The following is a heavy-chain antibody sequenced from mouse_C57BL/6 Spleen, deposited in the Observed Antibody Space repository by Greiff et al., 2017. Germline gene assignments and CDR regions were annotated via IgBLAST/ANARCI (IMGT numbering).Heavy chain of an antibody. CDR1: GFTFSSYG. Sequence: EVQLVESGGDLVKPGGSLKLSCAASGFTFSSYGMSWVRQTPDKRLEWVATISSGGSYTYYPDSVKGRFTISRDNAKNTLYLQMSSLKSEDTAMYYCARPSNMYYFDYWGQGTTLTVSS. D-gene: IGHD2-5*01. V-gene: IGHV5-6*01. J-gene: IGHJ2*01. CDR3: ARPSNMYYFDY. CDR2: ISSGGSYT.